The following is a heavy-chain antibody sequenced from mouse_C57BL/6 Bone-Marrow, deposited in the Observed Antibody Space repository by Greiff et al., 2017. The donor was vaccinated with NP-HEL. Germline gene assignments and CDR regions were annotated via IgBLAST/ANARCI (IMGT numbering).Heavy chain of an antibody. Sequence: EVQLVESGAELVRPGASVKLSCTASGFNIKDDYMHWVKQRPEQGLEWIGWIDPENGDTEYASKFQGKATITADTSSNTAYLQLSSLTSEDTAVYYCTTHYDYDGYYFDYWGQGTTLTVSS. V-gene: IGHV14-4*01. J-gene: IGHJ2*01. CDR1: GFNIKDDY. CDR2: IDPENGDT. CDR3: TTHYDYDGYYFDY. D-gene: IGHD2-4*01.